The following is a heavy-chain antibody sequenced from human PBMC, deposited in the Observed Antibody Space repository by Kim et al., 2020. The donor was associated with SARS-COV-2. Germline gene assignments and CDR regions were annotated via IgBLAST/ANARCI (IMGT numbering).Heavy chain of an antibody. J-gene: IGHJ4*01. V-gene: IGHV4-34*01. CDR1: GGSFSGFY. CDR2: INHSGRT. CDR3: ARRLSNPSGAGGHDCDL. Sequence: SETLSLTCAVYGGSFSGFYWSWIRQPPGRGLEWIGEINHSGRTNYNPSLKSRVTISVDTSKNQFSLKLTSVTAADTAVYYCARRLSNPSGAGGHDCDLWGQEPWPPSLQ. D-gene: IGHD3-10*01.